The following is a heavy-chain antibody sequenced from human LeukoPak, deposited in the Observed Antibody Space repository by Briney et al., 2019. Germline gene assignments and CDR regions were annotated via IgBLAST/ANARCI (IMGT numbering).Heavy chain of an antibody. Sequence: GGSLRLSCAASGLSVISNYMSWVRQAPGKGLEWISVIYSGDNTYYADSVKGRHTISRDNSENSLYLQMSSLRPEDTAVYYCAREREGYAFDIWGQGTLVTVSS. CDR1: GLSVISNY. CDR3: AREREGYAFDI. CDR2: IYSGDNT. J-gene: IGHJ3*02. V-gene: IGHV3-53*01. D-gene: IGHD5-24*01.